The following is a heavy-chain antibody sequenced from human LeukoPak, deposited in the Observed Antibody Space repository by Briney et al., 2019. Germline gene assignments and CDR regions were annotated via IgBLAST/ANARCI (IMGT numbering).Heavy chain of an antibody. D-gene: IGHD6-13*01. J-gene: IGHJ4*02. CDR2: ISSSSSYI. CDR1: GFTFSSYS. V-gene: IGHV3-21*01. CDR3: AVAAAGTYDY. Sequence: GGSLRLSCAASGFTFSSYSMNWVRQAPGKGLEWVSSISSSSSYIYYADSVKGRFTISRDNAKNSPYLQMNSLRAEDTAVYYCAVAAAGTYDYWGQGTLVTVSS.